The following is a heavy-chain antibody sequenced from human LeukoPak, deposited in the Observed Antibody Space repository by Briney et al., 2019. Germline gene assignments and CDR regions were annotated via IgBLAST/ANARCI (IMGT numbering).Heavy chain of an antibody. Sequence: SVKVSCKASGGTFSSYAISWVRQAPGQGLEWMGRIIPILGIANYAPKFQGRVTITADKSTSTAYMELSSLRSEDTAVYYCARDSDFWSGYPPYSWFDPWGQGTLVTVSS. CDR2: IIPILGIA. V-gene: IGHV1-69*04. J-gene: IGHJ5*02. CDR1: GGTFSSYA. CDR3: ARDSDFWSGYPPYSWFDP. D-gene: IGHD3-3*01.